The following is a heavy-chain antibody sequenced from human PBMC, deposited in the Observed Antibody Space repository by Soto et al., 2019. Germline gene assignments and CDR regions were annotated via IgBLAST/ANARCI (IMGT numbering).Heavy chain of an antibody. CDR1: GASISGLY. V-gene: IGHV4-4*07. CDR3: VRDGTKTLRDWFDP. J-gene: IGHJ5*02. CDR2: IYATGTT. Sequence: PSETLCVTCIFSGASISGLYWGWIRKSAGKGLEWIGRIYATGTTDYNPSLKSRVMMSVDTSKKQFSLKLRSVTAADTAVYYRVRDGTKTLRDWFDPWGQGISVTVSS. D-gene: IGHD1-1*01.